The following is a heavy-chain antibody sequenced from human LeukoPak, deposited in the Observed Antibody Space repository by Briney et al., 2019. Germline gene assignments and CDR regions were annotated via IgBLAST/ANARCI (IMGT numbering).Heavy chain of an antibody. CDR2: IYSGGTT. J-gene: IGHJ4*02. V-gene: IGHV3-53*01. CDR1: GFTVSSNY. CDR3: ARGSCSRTSCFEFDY. Sequence: GGSLRLSCAPSGFTVSSNYMSWVRQAPGKGLEWVSIIYSGGTTYYANSVKGRFTISRDSSTNTLYLQMNSLTAEDTADYFCARGSCSRTSCFEFDYWGQGTPVTVSS. D-gene: IGHD2-2*01.